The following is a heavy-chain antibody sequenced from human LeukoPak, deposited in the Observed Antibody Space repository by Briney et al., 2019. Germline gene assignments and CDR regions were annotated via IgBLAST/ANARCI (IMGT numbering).Heavy chain of an antibody. J-gene: IGHJ4*02. CDR1: GFTFSDYY. D-gene: IGHD3-22*01. CDR3: ASGTKTYYYDSSGFDY. CDR2: ISSSGSTI. V-gene: IGHV3-11*04. Sequence: PGGSLRLSCAASGFTFSDYYMSWIRQAPGKGLEWVSYISSSGSTIYYADSVKGRFTISRDNAKNTLYLQMNRLRAEDTAVYYCASGTKTYYYDSSGFDYWGQGTLVTVSS.